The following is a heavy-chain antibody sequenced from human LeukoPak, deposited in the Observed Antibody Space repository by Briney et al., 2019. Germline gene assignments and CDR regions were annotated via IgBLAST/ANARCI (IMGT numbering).Heavy chain of an antibody. CDR3: ARDGGRYCSSTSCLYFDY. D-gene: IGHD2-2*01. Sequence: PGGSLRLSCAPSAFTFSSYGMHWVRQAPGKGLEWVAVIWYDGSNKYYADSVKGRFTISRDNSKNTLYLQMNSLRAEDTAVYYCARDGGRYCSSTSCLYFDYWGQGTLVTVSS. J-gene: IGHJ4*02. V-gene: IGHV3-33*01. CDR1: AFTFSSYG. CDR2: IWYDGSNK.